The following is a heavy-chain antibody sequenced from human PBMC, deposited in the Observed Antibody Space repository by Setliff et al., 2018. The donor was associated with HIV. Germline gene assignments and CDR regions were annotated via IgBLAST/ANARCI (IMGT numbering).Heavy chain of an antibody. J-gene: IGHJ4*02. D-gene: IGHD2-2*01. CDR1: GDSISTYC. CDR2: IYTSGST. CDR3: ARLDCSSSSGFVDF. Sequence: SEALSLTCTVSGDSISTYCWIWIRQPPGKGLEWMGNIYTSGSTNYNPSLKSRVTISVDTSQKQLSLKLNSVTAADTSVYYCARLDCSSSSGFVDFWGQGTLVTVSS. V-gene: IGHV4-4*09.